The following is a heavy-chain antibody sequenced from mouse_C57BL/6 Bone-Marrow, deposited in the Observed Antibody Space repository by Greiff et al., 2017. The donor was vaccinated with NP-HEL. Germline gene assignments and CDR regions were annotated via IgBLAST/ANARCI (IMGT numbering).Heavy chain of an antibody. D-gene: IGHD2-1*01. J-gene: IGHJ4*01. CDR3: TGGNYPYYAMDC. Sequence: EVKVEESGGGLVQPGGSMKLSCAASGFTFSDAWMDWVRQSPEKGLEWVAEIRNKANNHATYYAESVKGRFTISRDDSKSSVYLQMNSLRAEDTGIYYCTGGNYPYYAMDCWGQGTSVTVSS. CDR1: GFTFSDAW. V-gene: IGHV6-6*01. CDR2: IRNKANNHAT.